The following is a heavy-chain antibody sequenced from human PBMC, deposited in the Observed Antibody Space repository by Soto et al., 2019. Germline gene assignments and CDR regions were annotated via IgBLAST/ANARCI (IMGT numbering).Heavy chain of an antibody. J-gene: IGHJ6*02. CDR2: INPNSGGT. D-gene: IGHD3-10*01. CDR3: ARANYYGSGSYRRSYGMDV. CDR1: GYTFTGYY. Sequence: RASVKVSCKASGYTFTGYYMHWVRQAPGQGLEWMGWINPNSGGTNYAQKFQGRVTMTRDTSISTAYMELSRLRYDDTAVYYCARANYYGSGSYRRSYGMDVWGQGTTVTVS. V-gene: IGHV1-2*02.